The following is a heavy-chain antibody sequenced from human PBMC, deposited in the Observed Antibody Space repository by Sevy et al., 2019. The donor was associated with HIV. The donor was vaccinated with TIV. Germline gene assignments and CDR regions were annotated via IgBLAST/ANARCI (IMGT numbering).Heavy chain of an antibody. CDR1: GGSISSGGYY. CDR2: IYYSGST. CDR3: VRARGSSTSWYHYGMDV. D-gene: IGHD2-2*01. Sequence: SETLSLTCTVSGGSISSGGYYWSWIRQHPGKGLEWIGYIYYSGSTYYNPSLKSRVIISVDTSKNQFSLKLSSVTAEDTAVYYCVRARGSSTSWYHYGMDVWGQGTTVTVSS. V-gene: IGHV4-31*03. J-gene: IGHJ6*02.